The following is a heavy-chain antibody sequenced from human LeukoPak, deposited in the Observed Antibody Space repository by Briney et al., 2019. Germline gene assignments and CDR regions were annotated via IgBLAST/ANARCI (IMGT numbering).Heavy chain of an antibody. CDR3: ARDGRHRYYYDSSGFYGGWFDP. D-gene: IGHD3-22*01. J-gene: IGHJ5*02. V-gene: IGHV1-18*01. CDR2: ISCYNGYT. CDR1: GYTFTSYG. Sequence: ASVKVSCKASGYTFTSYGIIWVRQAPGQGLEWMGCISCYNGYTHYAQNLQGRVTMTTDTSTTTAYMELRSLRSDDTAVYYCARDGRHRYYYDSSGFYGGWFDPWGQGTLVTVS.